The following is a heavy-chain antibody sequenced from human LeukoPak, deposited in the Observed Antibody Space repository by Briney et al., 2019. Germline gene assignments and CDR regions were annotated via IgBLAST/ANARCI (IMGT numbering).Heavy chain of an antibody. J-gene: IGHJ4*02. Sequence: ASVKVSCKASGGTFSSYAIGWVRQAPGQGLEWMGRITPILGIANYAQKFQGRVTITADKSTSTAYMELSSLRSEDTAVYYCARAGAVVGTYFDYWGQGTLVTVSS. CDR1: GGTFSSYA. CDR2: ITPILGIA. CDR3: ARAGAVVGTYFDY. D-gene: IGHD6-19*01. V-gene: IGHV1-69*04.